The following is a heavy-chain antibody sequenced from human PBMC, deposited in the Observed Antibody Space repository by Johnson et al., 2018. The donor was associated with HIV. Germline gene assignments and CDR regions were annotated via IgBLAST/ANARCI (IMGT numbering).Heavy chain of an antibody. D-gene: IGHD2-15*01. V-gene: IGHV3-30*03. J-gene: IGHJ3*02. CDR2: ISYDGSNK. CDR1: GFTFSSYA. Sequence: QVQLVESGGGLVQPGGSQRLSCIASGFTFSSYAMSWVRQAPGKGLEWVAVISYDGSNKYYADSVKGRFTISRDNSKNTLYLQMNSLRAEDTAVYYCARDSGVGGGAFDIWGQGTMVTVSS. CDR3: ARDSGVGGGAFDI.